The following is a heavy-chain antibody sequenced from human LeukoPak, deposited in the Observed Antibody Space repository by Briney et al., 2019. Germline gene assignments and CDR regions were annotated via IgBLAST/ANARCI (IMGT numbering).Heavy chain of an antibody. CDR1: GFTFSSYG. Sequence: GGSLRLSCAASGFTFSSYGMHWVRQAPGKGLEWVAFIRYDGSNKYYADSVKGRFTISRDNSKNTLYLQMNSLRAEDTAVYYCAKDPKLFPIFGVVIIPAWGYYYMDVWGKGTTVTVSS. CDR2: IRYDGSNK. J-gene: IGHJ6*03. CDR3: AKDPKLFPIFGVVIIPAWGYYYMDV. V-gene: IGHV3-30*02. D-gene: IGHD3-3*01.